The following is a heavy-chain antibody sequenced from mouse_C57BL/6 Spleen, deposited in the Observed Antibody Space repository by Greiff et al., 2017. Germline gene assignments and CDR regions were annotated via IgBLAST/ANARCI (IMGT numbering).Heavy chain of an antibody. CDR2: IYPGSGST. V-gene: IGHV1-55*01. D-gene: IGHD1-1*01. Sequence: QVQVQQPGAELVKPGASVKMSCKASGYTFTSYWITWVKQRPGQGLEWIGDIYPGSGSTNYNEKFKSKATLTVDTSSSTAYMQLSSLTSEDSAVYYCARTGNSSDYYGSRYYFDYWGQGTTLTVSS. CDR1: GYTFTSYW. J-gene: IGHJ2*01. CDR3: ARTGNSSDYYGSRYYFDY.